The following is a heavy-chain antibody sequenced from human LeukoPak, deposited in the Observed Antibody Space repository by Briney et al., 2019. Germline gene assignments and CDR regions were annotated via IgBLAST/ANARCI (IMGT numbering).Heavy chain of an antibody. CDR3: AREAMVTGFDY. CDR1: GGTFSSYA. J-gene: IGHJ4*02. CDR2: IIPIFGTA. D-gene: IGHD5-18*01. Sequence: GASVKVSCKASGGTFSSYAISWVRQAPGQGLEWMGGIIPIFGTANYAQKFQGRVTITADESTSTAYMELSSLRSEDTVVYYCAREAMVTGFDYWGQGTLVTVSS. V-gene: IGHV1-69*13.